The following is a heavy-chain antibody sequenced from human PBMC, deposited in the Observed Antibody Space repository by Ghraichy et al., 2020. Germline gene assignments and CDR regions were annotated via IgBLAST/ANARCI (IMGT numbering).Heavy chain of an antibody. CDR1: GFTFSSYW. J-gene: IGHJ4*02. D-gene: IGHD4-17*01. CDR3: ARGGGLHDGDYFDC. CDR2: IKQDGSEK. Sequence: GGSLRLSCAASGFTFSSYWMSWVRQAPGKGLEWVANIKQDGSEKYYVDSVKGRFTISRDNAKNSLYLQMNSLRAEDTAVYSCARGGGLHDGDYFDCWGQGTLVTVSS. V-gene: IGHV3-7*03.